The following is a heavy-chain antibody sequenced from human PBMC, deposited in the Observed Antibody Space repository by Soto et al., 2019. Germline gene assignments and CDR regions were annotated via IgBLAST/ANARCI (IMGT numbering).Heavy chain of an antibody. CDR2: ISYDGINK. Sequence: QVPLVESGGGVVQPGRSLRLSCAASGFNLSSYVMHWVRQAPGKGLEWAALISYDGINKYYADSVKGRFTISRDNSKNTLYLQMNSLRAEDTAVYYCAWYSDYDAFDIWGQGTMVTVSS. J-gene: IGHJ3*02. D-gene: IGHD1-1*01. CDR1: GFNLSSYV. CDR3: AWYSDYDAFDI. V-gene: IGHV3-30*03.